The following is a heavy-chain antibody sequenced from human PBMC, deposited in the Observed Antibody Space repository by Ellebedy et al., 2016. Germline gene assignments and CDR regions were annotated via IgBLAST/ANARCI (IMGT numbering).Heavy chain of an antibody. CDR3: ARDRCSGGSCYFGPFDY. CDR1: GFTFSDYH. D-gene: IGHD2-15*01. V-gene: IGHV3-11*06. J-gene: IGHJ4*02. CDR2: ISSSSSYT. Sequence: GGSLRLSCAASGFTFSDYHMSWIRQAPGKGLEWVSYISSSSSYTNYADSVKGRFTISRDNAKNSLYLQMNSLRAEDTAVYYCARDRCSGGSCYFGPFDYWGQGTLVTVSS.